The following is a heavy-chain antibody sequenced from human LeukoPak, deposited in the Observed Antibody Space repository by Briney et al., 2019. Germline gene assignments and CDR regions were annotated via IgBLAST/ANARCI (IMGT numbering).Heavy chain of an antibody. V-gene: IGHV4-39*01. D-gene: IGHD3-3*01. CDR3: ASLCRDFWSGYVGNIDY. CDR2: IYYSGSI. J-gene: IGHJ4*02. CDR1: GGSISSSSYY. Sequence: SETLSLTCTVSGGSISSSSYYWGWIRQPPGKGLEWIGSIYYSGSIYYNPSLKSRVTISVDTSKNQFSLKLRSVTAADTAVYYCASLCRDFWSGYVGNIDYWGQGTLVTVSS.